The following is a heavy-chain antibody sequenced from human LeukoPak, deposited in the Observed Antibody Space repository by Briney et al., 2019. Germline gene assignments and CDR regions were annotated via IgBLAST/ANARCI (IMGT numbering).Heavy chain of an antibody. D-gene: IGHD3-16*01. J-gene: IGHJ4*02. V-gene: IGHV3-11*04. Sequence: GGSLRLSCAASGFTFSDYYMSCIRQAPGKGLEWLSYISSCGSTIYYADSVTGRFTMSRDNAKNSLYLQMNSLRVEDTAVYYCVRDATRGGDFDYWGQGTLVTVSS. CDR3: VRDATRGGDFDY. CDR2: ISSCGSTI. CDR1: GFTFSDYY.